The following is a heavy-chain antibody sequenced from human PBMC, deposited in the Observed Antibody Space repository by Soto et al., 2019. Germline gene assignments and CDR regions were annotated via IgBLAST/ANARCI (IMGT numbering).Heavy chain of an antibody. CDR2: IKQEGSEK. J-gene: IGHJ6*02. Sequence: GGSLRRSCAASGFTFSSYWMSWVRQAPGKGLEWVANIKQEGSEKYYVDSVKGRFTISRDNAKNSLYLQMNSLRAEDPAVYSCARDRDSSSSRAKNGMNVWRQATTVTVSS. D-gene: IGHD6-6*01. CDR3: ARDRDSSSSRAKNGMNV. V-gene: IGHV3-7*03. CDR1: GFTFSSYW.